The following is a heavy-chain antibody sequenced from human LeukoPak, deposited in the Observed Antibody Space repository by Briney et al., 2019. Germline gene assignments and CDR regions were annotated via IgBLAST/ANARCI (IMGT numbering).Heavy chain of an antibody. J-gene: IGHJ4*02. Sequence: SQTLSLTCAISGDSVSSNSATWNWIRQSPSRGLEWLGRTYYRSKWYNDYAPSVKSRVTINPDTSRNEFFLQLNSVTPEDSAVYYCARSLSGMDYWGQGTLVTVSS. CDR2: TYYRSKWYN. CDR3: ARSLSGMDY. CDR1: GDSVSSNSAT. V-gene: IGHV6-1*01.